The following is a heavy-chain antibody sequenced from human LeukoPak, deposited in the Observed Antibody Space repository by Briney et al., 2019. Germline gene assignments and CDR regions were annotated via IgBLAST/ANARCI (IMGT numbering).Heavy chain of an antibody. D-gene: IGHD4-11*01. Sequence: SETLSLTCTVSGGSISSYYWSWIRQPPGKGLEWIGYIYYSGSTNYNPSLKSRVTISVDTSKNQFSLKLSSVTAADTAVYYCARHVDYSSPFDYWGQGALVTVSS. J-gene: IGHJ4*02. V-gene: IGHV4-59*08. CDR3: ARHVDYSSPFDY. CDR1: GGSISSYY. CDR2: IYYSGST.